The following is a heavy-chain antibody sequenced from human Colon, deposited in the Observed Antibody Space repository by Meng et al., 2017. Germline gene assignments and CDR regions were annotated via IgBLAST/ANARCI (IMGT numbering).Heavy chain of an antibody. D-gene: IGHD5-12*01. Sequence: QVQLQQWGAGLSKPSETLSLTCAVYGGSFSGYYWSWIRQPPGKGLEWIGEINHSGSTNYNPSLKSRVTISVDTSKNQFSLKLSSVTAADTAVYYCARGRYSGYLPWGQGTLVTVSS. CDR1: GGSFSGYY. V-gene: IGHV4-34*01. J-gene: IGHJ5*02. CDR2: INHSGST. CDR3: ARGRYSGYLP.